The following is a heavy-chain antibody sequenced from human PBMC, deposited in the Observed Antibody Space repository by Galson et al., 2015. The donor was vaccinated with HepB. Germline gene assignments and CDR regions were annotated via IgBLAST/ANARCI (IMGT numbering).Heavy chain of an antibody. J-gene: IGHJ4*02. CDR1: GFFSDYY. CDR3: ARDGRRGGHDY. V-gene: IGHV3-11*01. CDR2: ISSTGTTI. D-gene: IGHD3-16*01. Sequence: SLRLSCVASGFFSDYYMSWIRQAPGKGLEWVSYISSTGTTIYYADSVKGRFTISRDNAKNSLYQQMNSLRAEDTAVYYCARDGRRGGHDYWGQGTLVTVSS.